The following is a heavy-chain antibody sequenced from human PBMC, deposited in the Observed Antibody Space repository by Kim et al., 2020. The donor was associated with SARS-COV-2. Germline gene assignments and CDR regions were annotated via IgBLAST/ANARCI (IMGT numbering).Heavy chain of an antibody. Sequence: RVTISVDTSKNQFSLKLSSVTAADTAVYYCARGWNYDFWSGYYTGRSFDYWGQGTLVTVSS. D-gene: IGHD3-3*01. V-gene: IGHV4-34*01. CDR3: ARGWNYDFWSGYYTGRSFDY. J-gene: IGHJ4*02.